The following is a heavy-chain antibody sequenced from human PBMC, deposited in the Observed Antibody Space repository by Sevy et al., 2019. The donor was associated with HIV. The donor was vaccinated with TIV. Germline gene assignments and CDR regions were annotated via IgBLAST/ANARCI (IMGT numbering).Heavy chain of an antibody. CDR3: ARDDRPYSSGWPGVDY. CDR2: ISYDGSNK. Sequence: GGSLRLSCAASGFTFSSYAMHWVRQAPGKGLEWVAVISYDGSNKYCADSVKGRFTISRDNSKNTLYLQMNSLRAEDTAVYYCARDDRPYSSGWPGVDYWGQGTLVTVSS. CDR1: GFTFSSYA. J-gene: IGHJ4*02. D-gene: IGHD6-19*01. V-gene: IGHV3-30-3*01.